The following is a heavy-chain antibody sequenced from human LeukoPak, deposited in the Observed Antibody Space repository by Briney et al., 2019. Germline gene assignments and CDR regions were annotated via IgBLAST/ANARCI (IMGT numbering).Heavy chain of an antibody. J-gene: IGHJ4*02. CDR1: GYTFTTYY. CDR2: INPTSGGT. CDR3: ARGLYYYDSSGYYLYYFDY. D-gene: IGHD3-22*01. Sequence: ASVKVSCKASGYTFTTYYMHWVRQAPGQGLEWMGIINPTSGGTTYPQKFQGRVIMTRDTSTSTVYMELRSLRSEDAAVYYCARGLYYYDSSGYYLYYFDYWGQGTLVTVSS. V-gene: IGHV1-46*01.